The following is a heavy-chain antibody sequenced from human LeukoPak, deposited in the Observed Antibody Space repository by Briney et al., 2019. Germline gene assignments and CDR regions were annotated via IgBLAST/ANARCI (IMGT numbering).Heavy chain of an antibody. CDR3: AKDREGSWFRDYFDY. CDR1: GFTFSSYA. Sequence: GGSLRLSCAASGFTFSSYAVSWVRQAPGKGLEWVSAISDSGSSTFYADSVKGRFTISRDNSKNTLYLQMNRLRAEDTAVYYCAKDREGSWFRDYFDYWGQGTLVTVSS. J-gene: IGHJ4*02. CDR2: ISDSGSST. D-gene: IGHD6-13*01. V-gene: IGHV3-23*01.